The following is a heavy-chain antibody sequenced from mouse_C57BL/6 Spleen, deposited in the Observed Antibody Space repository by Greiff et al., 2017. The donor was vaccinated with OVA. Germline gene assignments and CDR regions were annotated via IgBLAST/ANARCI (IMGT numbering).Heavy chain of an antibody. CDR3: AKEGGYYGNYEAY. CDR2: IWGDGST. Sequence: QVHVKQSGPGLVAPSQSLSITCTVSGFSLTSYGVSWVRQPPGKGLEWLGVIWGDGSTNYHSALISRLSISKDNSKSQVFLKLNSLQTDDTATYYCAKEGGYYGNYEAYWGQGTLVTVSA. J-gene: IGHJ3*01. D-gene: IGHD2-1*01. CDR1: GFSLTSYG. V-gene: IGHV2-3*01.